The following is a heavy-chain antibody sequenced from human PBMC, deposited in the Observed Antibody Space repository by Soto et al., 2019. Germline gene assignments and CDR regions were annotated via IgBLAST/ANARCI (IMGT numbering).Heavy chain of an antibody. D-gene: IGHD3-10*01. Sequence: SETLSLTCAVYGGSFSGYYWSWIRQPPGKGLEWIGEINHSGSTNYNPSLKSRVTISVDTSKNQFSLKLSSVTAADTAVYYCARGLWFGGLSFWFDPWGQGTLVTVSS. CDR2: INHSGST. J-gene: IGHJ5*02. V-gene: IGHV4-34*01. CDR1: GGSFSGYY. CDR3: ARGLWFGGLSFWFDP.